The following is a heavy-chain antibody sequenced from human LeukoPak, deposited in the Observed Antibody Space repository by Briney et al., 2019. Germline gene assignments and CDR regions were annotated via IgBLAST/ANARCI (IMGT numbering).Heavy chain of an antibody. CDR3: AKEYDILTGYYAFDI. CDR2: IRYDGSNK. CDR1: GFTFSSYG. V-gene: IGHV3-30*02. J-gene: IGHJ3*02. D-gene: IGHD3-9*01. Sequence: GGCLRLSCAASGFTFSSYGMHWVRQAPGKGLEWVAFIRYDGSNKYYADSVKGRFTISRDNSKNTLYLQMNSLRAEDTAVYYCAKEYDILTGYYAFDIWGQGTMVTVSS.